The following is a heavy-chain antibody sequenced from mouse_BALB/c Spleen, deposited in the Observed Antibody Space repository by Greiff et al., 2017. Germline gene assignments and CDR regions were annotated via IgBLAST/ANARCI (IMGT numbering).Heavy chain of an antibody. Sequence: EVKLVESGGGLVQPGGSRKLSCAASGFTFSSFGMHWVRQAPEKGLEWVAYISSGSSTIYYADTVKGRFTISRDNPKNTLFLQMTSLRSEDTAMYYCAREGYFDYWGQGTTLTVSS. CDR3: AREGYFDY. CDR1: GFTFSSFG. J-gene: IGHJ2*01. V-gene: IGHV5-17*02. CDR2: ISSGSSTI.